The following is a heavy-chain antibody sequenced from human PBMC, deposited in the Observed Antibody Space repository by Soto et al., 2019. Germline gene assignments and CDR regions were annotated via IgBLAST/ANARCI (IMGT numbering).Heavy chain of an antibody. CDR2: TYYRSKWYN. V-gene: IGHV6-1*01. CDR1: GDSVSSNSAA. CDR3: ARDPTSGTTTNILYNWFDP. J-gene: IGHJ5*02. Sequence: SQTLSLTCAISGDSVSSNSAAWNWIRQSPSRGLEWLGRTYYRSKWYNDYTVSVKSRITINPDTSKNQFSLQLNSVTPEDTAVYYCARDPTSGTTTNILYNWFDPWGQGTLVTVSS. D-gene: IGHD1-7*01.